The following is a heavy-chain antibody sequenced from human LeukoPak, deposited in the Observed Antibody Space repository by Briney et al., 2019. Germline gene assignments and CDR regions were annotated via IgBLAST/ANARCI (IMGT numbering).Heavy chain of an antibody. J-gene: IGHJ6*03. V-gene: IGHV4-34*01. Sequence: SETLSLTCAVYGGSFSDYYWSWIRQPPGKGLDWIGEIDHSGSTNYNPSLKSRVTISVDTSKNQFSLKLSSVTAADTAVYYCARLQSYLGSSKMDVWGKGTSVTVSS. CDR3: ARLQSYLGSSKMDV. CDR1: GGSFSDYY. D-gene: IGHD3-16*02. CDR2: IDHSGST.